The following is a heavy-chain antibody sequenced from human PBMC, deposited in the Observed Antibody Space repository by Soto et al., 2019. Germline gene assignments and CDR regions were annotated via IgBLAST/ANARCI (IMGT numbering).Heavy chain of an antibody. Sequence: QVQLVQSGAEVKKPGSSVKVSCKASGGTFSSYAISWVRQAPGQGLEWMGGIIPIFGTANYAQKFQGRVTITADESTSTAYLALSSLRSADTAVYYCGAVGCSGGSCYSFYYGMDVWGQGTTVTVSS. J-gene: IGHJ6*02. CDR3: GAVGCSGGSCYSFYYGMDV. CDR1: GGTFSSYA. CDR2: IIPIFGTA. D-gene: IGHD2-15*01. V-gene: IGHV1-69*12.